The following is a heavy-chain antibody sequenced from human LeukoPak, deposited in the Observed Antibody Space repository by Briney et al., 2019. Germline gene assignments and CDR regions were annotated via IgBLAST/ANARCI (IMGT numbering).Heavy chain of an antibody. D-gene: IGHD2-2*02. CDR1: GYIFTAYY. J-gene: IGHJ4*02. Sequence: GASVKVSCKASGYIFTAYYMHWVRQAPGQGLEWMGWINPNSGGTNYAQKFQGRVTMTRDTSISTAYMELSRLRSEDTAVYYCARDLGPAAAIPGRYWGQGTLVTVSS. CDR2: INPNSGGT. CDR3: ARDLGPAAAIPGRY. V-gene: IGHV1-2*02.